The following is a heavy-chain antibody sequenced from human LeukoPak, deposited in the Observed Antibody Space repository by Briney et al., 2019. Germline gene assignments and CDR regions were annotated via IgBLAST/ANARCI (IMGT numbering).Heavy chain of an antibody. D-gene: IGHD1-26*01. Sequence: QPGGSLRLSCAASGLTFSNYWMTWVRQAPGKGLEWVANIDQNGSHKYYVDSVRGRFTISRDNAKNLLFLQMDSLRVDDTAVYYCARVCRDGTYSWFDPWGQGTLVTASS. CDR2: IDQNGSHK. CDR3: ARVCRDGTYSWFDP. CDR1: GLTFSNYW. V-gene: IGHV3-7*01. J-gene: IGHJ5*02.